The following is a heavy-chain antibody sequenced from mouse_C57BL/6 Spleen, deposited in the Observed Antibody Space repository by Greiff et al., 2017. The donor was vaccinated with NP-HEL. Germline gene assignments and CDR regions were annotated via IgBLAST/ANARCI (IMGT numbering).Heavy chain of an antibody. CDR3: ARWANYPFDY. D-gene: IGHD2-1*01. V-gene: IGHV1-69*01. Sequence: VQLQQSGAELVMPGASVKLSCKASGYTFTSYWMHWVKQRPGQGLEWIGEIDPSDSYTNYNQKFKGKSTLTVDKSSSTAYMQLSSLTSEDSAVYYCARWANYPFDYWGQGTTLTVSS. CDR2: IDPSDSYT. J-gene: IGHJ2*01. CDR1: GYTFTSYW.